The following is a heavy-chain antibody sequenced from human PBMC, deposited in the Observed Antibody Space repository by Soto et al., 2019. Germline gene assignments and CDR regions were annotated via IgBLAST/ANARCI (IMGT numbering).Heavy chain of an antibody. V-gene: IGHV3-74*01. CDR1: GFSFSSYW. D-gene: IGHD2-21*02. CDR2: INTDGSST. CDR3: VRHTCPDCYSQGY. J-gene: IGHJ4*02. Sequence: PGGSLRLSCADSGFSFSSYWMHWVRQGPGKGLVWVSRINTDGSSTNYADSVKGRFTISRDNAKNTVYLQMNSLRAEDTAVYYCVRHTCPDCYSQGYWGLGTLVPVSA.